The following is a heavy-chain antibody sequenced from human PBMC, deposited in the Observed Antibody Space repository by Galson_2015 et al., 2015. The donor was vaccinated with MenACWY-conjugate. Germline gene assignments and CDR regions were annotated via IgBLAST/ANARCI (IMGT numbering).Heavy chain of an antibody. D-gene: IGHD7-27*01. J-gene: IGHJ6*03. Sequence: SLRLSCAASGFTFSDSGMHWVRQAPGKGLEYVSTINHNGMSTYHTDSVKGRFTISRDNSKNTLYLQMNSLRNEDTAVYYCVIDPGVPFYYYFMEVWGKGTAVIVSS. V-gene: IGHV3-64D*06. CDR1: GFTFSDSG. CDR3: VIDPGVPFYYYFMEV. CDR2: INHNGMST.